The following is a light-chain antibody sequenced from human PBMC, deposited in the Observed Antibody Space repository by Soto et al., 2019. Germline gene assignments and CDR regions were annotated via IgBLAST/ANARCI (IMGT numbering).Light chain of an antibody. CDR1: QSVSSY. CDR3: QQRSNWPPYT. Sequence: EIVLTQSPATLSLSPGERATLSYRASQSVSSYLAWYQQKPGQAPRLLIYDASNRATGIPARFSGSGSGTDFTLTISSLEPEDFAVYYCQQRSNWPPYTFGQGTKLEIK. CDR2: DAS. V-gene: IGKV3-11*01. J-gene: IGKJ2*01.